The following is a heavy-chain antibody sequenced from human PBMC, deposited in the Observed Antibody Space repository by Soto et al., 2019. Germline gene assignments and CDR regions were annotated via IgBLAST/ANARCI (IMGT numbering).Heavy chain of an antibody. Sequence: TSETLSLTCTVSGGSISSGDYYWSWIRQPPGKGLEWIGYIYYSGSTYYNPSLKSRVTISVDTSKNQFSLKLSSVTAADTAVYYCARYGDFWSGYHYGMDVWGQGTMVTVSS. J-gene: IGHJ6*02. V-gene: IGHV4-30-4*01. CDR1: GGSISSGDYY. CDR3: ARYGDFWSGYHYGMDV. CDR2: IYYSGST. D-gene: IGHD3-3*01.